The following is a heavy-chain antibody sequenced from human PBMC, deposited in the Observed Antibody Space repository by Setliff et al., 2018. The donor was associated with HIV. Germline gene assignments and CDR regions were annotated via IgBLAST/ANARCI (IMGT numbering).Heavy chain of an antibody. V-gene: IGHV4-61*09. J-gene: IGHJ4*02. CDR1: GGSVNSQSDY. CDR3: ARARGSTLYINTFDS. Sequence: SETLSLTCTVSGGSVNSQSDYWTWIRQPAGKGLEWLGHIYISRSTNYNPSFKGRVAMSVDRSKNQYSLKLSSVTAADTAVYHCARARGSTLYINTFDSWGQGTQVTVSS. D-gene: IGHD3-16*01. CDR2: IYISRST.